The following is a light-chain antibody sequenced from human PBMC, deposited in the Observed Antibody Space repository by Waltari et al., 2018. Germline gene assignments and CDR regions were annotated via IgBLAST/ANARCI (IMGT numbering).Light chain of an antibody. Sequence: QSALTQPRSVSGPPGQSVTISCTGTSSDVGGYDFLSWYQQHPGKAPKLIMYYVSHRPSGVPDRFSGSKSGNTASLTITGLQAEDEAEYYCCSHAGSDTFWVFGGGTKVTVL. CDR2: YVS. CDR3: CSHAGSDTFWV. V-gene: IGLV2-11*01. CDR1: SSDVGGYDF. J-gene: IGLJ3*02.